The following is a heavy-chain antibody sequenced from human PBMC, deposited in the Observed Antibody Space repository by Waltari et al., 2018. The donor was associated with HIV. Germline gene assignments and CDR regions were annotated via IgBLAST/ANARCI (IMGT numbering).Heavy chain of an antibody. V-gene: IGHV1-69*02. J-gene: IGHJ6*02. CDR3: ARAEYYYDSSGYYYVRKMDV. CDR2: IIPILGIA. Sequence: QVQLVQSGAEVKKPGSSVKVSCKASGGTFSSYTISWVRQAPGQGLEWMGRIIPILGIANYAQKFQGRVTITADKSTSTAYMELSSLRSEDTAVYYCARAEYYYDSSGYYYVRKMDVWGQGTTVTVSS. CDR1: GGTFSSYT. D-gene: IGHD3-22*01.